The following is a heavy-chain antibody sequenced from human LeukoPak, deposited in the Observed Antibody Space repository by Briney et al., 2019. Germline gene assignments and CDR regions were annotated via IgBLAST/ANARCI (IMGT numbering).Heavy chain of an antibody. V-gene: IGHV4-39*01. Sequence: SSETLSLTCTVSGGSISSSSYYWGWIRQPPGKGLEWIGSIYYSGSTYYNPSLKSRVTISVDTSKNQFSLKLSSVTAADTAVYYCARRRTVTTLIYYYYYMDVWGKGTTVTISS. CDR3: ARRRTVTTLIYYYYYMDV. D-gene: IGHD4-17*01. CDR1: GGSISSSSYY. J-gene: IGHJ6*03. CDR2: IYYSGST.